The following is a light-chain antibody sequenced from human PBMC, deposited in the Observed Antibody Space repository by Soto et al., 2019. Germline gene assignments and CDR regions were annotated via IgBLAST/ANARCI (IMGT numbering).Light chain of an antibody. Sequence: EIVLTQSPGTLSLSPGERATISCRASQSVSRNLAWYQQRPGQAPRLLISGASTRATGIAARFSGSGAGTEFTLTITSLQSEDYAIYFCQQYSNWPTFGQGTRLEIK. CDR1: QSVSRN. CDR2: GAS. CDR3: QQYSNWPT. V-gene: IGKV3-15*01. J-gene: IGKJ5*01.